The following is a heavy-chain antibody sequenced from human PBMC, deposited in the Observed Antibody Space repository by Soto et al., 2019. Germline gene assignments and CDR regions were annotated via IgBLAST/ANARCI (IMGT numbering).Heavy chain of an antibody. CDR2: IFANGHT. V-gene: IGHV4-4*07. J-gene: IGHJ5*02. CDR1: GGSISEKY. Sequence: LTCIVSGGSISEKYWNWVRQPPGKGLEWIGLIFANGHTDYNPSLKSRVTMSVDASKNQFSLRLTSMTAADTAVYYCVASLAASGLNWLGPWGRGTLGTVSS. D-gene: IGHD6-13*01. CDR3: VASLAASGLNWLGP.